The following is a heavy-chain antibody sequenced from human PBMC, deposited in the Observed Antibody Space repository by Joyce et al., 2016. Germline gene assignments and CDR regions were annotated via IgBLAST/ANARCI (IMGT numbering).Heavy chain of an antibody. J-gene: IGHJ6*02. CDR1: GFTFDDYA. CDR3: AKGRGVNYYYYGMDV. Sequence: EVQLVESGGGLVQPGRSLRLSCAASGFTFDDYAMHWVREAPGKCLEWVAGINWNSGSIGYAGSVKGRFTISRDNAKNSLYLQMNSLRAEDTALYYCAKGRGVNYYYYGMDVWGQGTTVTVSS. D-gene: IGHD3-10*01. V-gene: IGHV3-9*01. CDR2: INWNSGSI.